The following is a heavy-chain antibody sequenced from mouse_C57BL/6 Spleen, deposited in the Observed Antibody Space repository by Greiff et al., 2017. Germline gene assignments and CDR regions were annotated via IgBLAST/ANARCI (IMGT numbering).Heavy chain of an antibody. CDR3: ARHEGLHYYGSSYDYAMDY. D-gene: IGHD1-1*01. J-gene: IGHJ4*01. CDR2: FYPGSGSI. CDR1: GYTFTEYT. V-gene: IGHV1-62-2*01. Sequence: QVQLQQSGAELVKPGASVKLSCKASGYTFTEYTIHWVKQRSGQGLEWIGWFYPGSGSIKYNEKFKDKATLTADKSSSTGYMELSRLTSEDSAVYFCARHEGLHYYGSSYDYAMDYWGQGTSVTVSS.